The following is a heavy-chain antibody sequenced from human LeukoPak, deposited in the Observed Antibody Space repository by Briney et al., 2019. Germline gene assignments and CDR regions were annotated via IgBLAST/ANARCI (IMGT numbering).Heavy chain of an antibody. J-gene: IGHJ4*02. V-gene: IGHV3-23*01. CDR1: GFTFSTYV. Sequence: GGSLRLSCVASGFTFSTYVMSWVRQAPGKGLEWISTISGGGSSTYYADSVKGRFTISRDNSKNTLYLQMNSLRAGDTAVYYCAKRESSGKYFDYWGQGTLVTVSS. D-gene: IGHD6-19*01. CDR3: AKRESSGKYFDY. CDR2: ISGGGSST.